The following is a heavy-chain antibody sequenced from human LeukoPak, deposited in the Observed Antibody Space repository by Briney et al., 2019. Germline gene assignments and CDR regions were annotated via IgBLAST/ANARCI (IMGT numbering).Heavy chain of an antibody. CDR1: GGSFSGYY. Sequence: KPSETLSLTCAVYGGSFSGYYWSRIRQPPGKGLEWIEEINHSGSTNYKPSLKSRVTMSVDTSKNQFSLKLSSVTAADTAVYYCARGRTTVVTQGYYGMDVWGQGTTVTVSS. V-gene: IGHV4-34*01. CDR3: ARGRTTVVTQGYYGMDV. CDR2: INHSGST. D-gene: IGHD4-23*01. J-gene: IGHJ6*02.